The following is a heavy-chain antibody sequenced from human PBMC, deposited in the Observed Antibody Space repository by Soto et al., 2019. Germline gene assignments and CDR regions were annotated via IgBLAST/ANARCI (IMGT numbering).Heavy chain of an antibody. Sequence: GGSLRLSCAASGFTFSSYAMSWVRQAPGKGLEWVANIKQDGSEKYYVDSVKGRFTISRDNAKNSLYLQMNSLRAEDTAVFYCAGGDSALLWFGELWSRGYYYYGMDVWGQGTTVTVSS. CDR1: GFTFSSYA. V-gene: IGHV3-7*03. CDR2: IKQDGSEK. J-gene: IGHJ6*02. D-gene: IGHD3-10*01. CDR3: AGGDSALLWFGELWSRGYYYYGMDV.